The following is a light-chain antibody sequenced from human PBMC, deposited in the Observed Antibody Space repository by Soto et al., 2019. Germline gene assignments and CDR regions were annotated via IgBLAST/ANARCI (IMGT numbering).Light chain of an antibody. V-gene: IGKV3-11*01. J-gene: IGKJ2*01. Sequence: EIVLTQSPATLSLSPGERATLSCRASQSVSSYLAWYQQKPGQAPRLLIYDASSRATGIPARFSGSGSGTDFTLPISSLEPEDFAVYYCQQRSIWYPFGQGTKLEIK. CDR2: DAS. CDR3: QQRSIWYP. CDR1: QSVSSY.